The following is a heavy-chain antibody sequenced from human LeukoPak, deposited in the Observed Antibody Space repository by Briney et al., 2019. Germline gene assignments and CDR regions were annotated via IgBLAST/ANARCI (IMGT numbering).Heavy chain of an antibody. V-gene: IGHV1-2*06. CDR1: GYTFTGHY. D-gene: IGHD1-26*01. CDR3: ARDREVGSTDDAFAI. CDR2: INPNSGGT. J-gene: IGHJ3*02. Sequence: ASVKVSCKASGYTFTGHYMHWVRQAPGQGLEWMGRINPNSGGTNYAQKFQGRVTMTRDTSISTDYMELSSLRSDDTAVYYCARDREVGSTDDAFAIWGQGTMVTVSS.